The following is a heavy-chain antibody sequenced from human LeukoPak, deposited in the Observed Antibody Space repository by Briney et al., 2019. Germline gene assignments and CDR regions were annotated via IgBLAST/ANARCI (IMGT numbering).Heavy chain of an antibody. J-gene: IGHJ4*02. V-gene: IGHV3-48*02. CDR2: ISSSSSIT. Sequence: PVWSLALYCAASEVTCSGYGSSSGRQAPGKELKWVSYISSSSSITYYADSVKGRFTISRDNAKNSLYLQMNSLRDEDTAVYYCAKYYYDSSRYYYVFGYWGQGTLVTVSS. CDR1: EVTCSGYG. CDR3: AKYYYDSSRYYYVFGY. D-gene: IGHD3-22*01.